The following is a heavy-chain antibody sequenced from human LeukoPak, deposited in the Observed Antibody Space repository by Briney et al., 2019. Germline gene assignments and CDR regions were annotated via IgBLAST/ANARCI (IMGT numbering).Heavy chain of an antibody. CDR3: ARDSGYYHYEGGYFDY. CDR1: GFTFSSYA. D-gene: IGHD3-22*01. CDR2: ISYDGSNK. J-gene: IGHJ4*02. V-gene: IGHV3-30-3*01. Sequence: GGSLRLSCAASGFTFSSYAMHWVRQAPGKGLEWVAVISYDGSNKYYADSVKGRFTISRDNSKNTLYLQMNSLRAEDTAVYYCARDSGYYHYEGGYFDYWGQGTLVTVSS.